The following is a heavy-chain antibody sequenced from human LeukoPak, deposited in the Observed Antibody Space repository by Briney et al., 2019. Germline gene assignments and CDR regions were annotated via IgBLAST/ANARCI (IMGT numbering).Heavy chain of an antibody. CDR3: ARDQYDSVWDSHRPYFDY. D-gene: IGHD3-16*02. CDR2: INIYKGNT. CDR1: GYTFSSYG. Sequence: ASVKVSCKASGYTFSSYGISWVRQAPGQGLEWMGWINIYKGNTMYAQKFQGRVTMTTDTSTSTAYMEVTSLRSDDTAVYYCARDQYDSVWDSHRPYFDYWGQGTLVTVSS. V-gene: IGHV1-18*01. J-gene: IGHJ4*02.